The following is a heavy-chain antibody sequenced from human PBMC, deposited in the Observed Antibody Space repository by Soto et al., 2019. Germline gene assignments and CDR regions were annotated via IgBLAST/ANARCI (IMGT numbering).Heavy chain of an antibody. Sequence: QVQLQESGPGLVKPSETLSLTCTVSGGSISSYYWSWIRQPPGKGLEWIGYIYYTGSTNYNPSLKSRVTISVDTSKNQFSLKLSSVTAADTAVYYCASLWDYGTNSPRDYWGQGTLVTVSS. D-gene: IGHD4-17*01. V-gene: IGHV4-59*01. J-gene: IGHJ4*02. CDR1: GGSISSYY. CDR3: ASLWDYGTNSPRDY. CDR2: IYYTGST.